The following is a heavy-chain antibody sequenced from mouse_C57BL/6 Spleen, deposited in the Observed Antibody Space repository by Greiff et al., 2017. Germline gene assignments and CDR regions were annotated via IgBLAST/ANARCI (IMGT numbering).Heavy chain of an antibody. CDR1: GYTFTDYY. CDR2: IYPGSGNT. D-gene: IGHD2-3*01. V-gene: IGHV1-76*01. J-gene: IGHJ2*01. Sequence: VKLMESGAELVRPGASVKLSCKASGYTFTDYYINWVKQRPGQGLEWIARIYPGSGNTYYNEKFKGKATLTAEKSSSTAYMQLSSLTSEDSAVYFCARMGDYFDYWGQGTTLTVSS. CDR3: ARMGDYFDY.